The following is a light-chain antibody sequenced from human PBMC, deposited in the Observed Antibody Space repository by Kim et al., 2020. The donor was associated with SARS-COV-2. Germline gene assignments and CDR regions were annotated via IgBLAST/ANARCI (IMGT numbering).Light chain of an antibody. V-gene: IGKV1-8*01. J-gene: IGKJ2*01. CDR2: AAS. CDR1: QGINSY. CDR3: LQHETYPYT. Sequence: SASAGDRVTITCRASQGINSYLAWYQQKPGKAPKRLIFAASTLQSGVPSRFSGSGSGTEFTLTISCLQSEDFATYYCLQHETYPYTFGQGTKLEI.